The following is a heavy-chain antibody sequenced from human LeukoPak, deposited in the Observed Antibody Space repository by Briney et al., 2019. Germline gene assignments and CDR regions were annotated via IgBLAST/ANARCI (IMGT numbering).Heavy chain of an antibody. J-gene: IGHJ6*02. V-gene: IGHV3-9*01. CDR2: ISWNSGSI. CDR3: AKDLEYYYYYGMDV. CDR1: GFTFDDYA. Sequence: GGSLRLSCAASGFTFDDYAMHWVRQAPGKGLEWVSGISWNSGSIGYADSVKGRFTISRDNAKNSLYLQMNSLRAEDTALYYCAKDLEYYYYYGMDVWGQGTTVTVSS.